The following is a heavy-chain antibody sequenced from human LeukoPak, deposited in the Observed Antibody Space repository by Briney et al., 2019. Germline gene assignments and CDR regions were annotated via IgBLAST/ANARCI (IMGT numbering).Heavy chain of an antibody. CDR1: GYSFTSYW. CDR3: ARQFMGSTGYFDY. J-gene: IGHJ4*02. Sequence: ESLKLSCKASGYSFTSYWVGWVRQMPGKGLEWMGIIYPGDSDTRYSPSFQGQVTISADKSISTAYLQWSSLKASDTAMYYCARQFMGSTGYFDYWGQGTLVTVSS. CDR2: IYPGDSDT. V-gene: IGHV5-51*01. D-gene: IGHD2-2*01.